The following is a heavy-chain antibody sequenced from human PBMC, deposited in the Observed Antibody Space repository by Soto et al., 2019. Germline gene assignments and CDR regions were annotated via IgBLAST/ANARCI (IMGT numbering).Heavy chain of an antibody. J-gene: IGHJ4*02. CDR1: GESFSGYY. Sequence: SETLSLTCAVSGESFSGYYWSWIRQPPGKGLEWIGQIFHGGGTNYSPSLKSRVTISVDTSKNQFSLELSSVTAADTAVYYCARPHYDSNTFYSFFDYWGQGTLVTVSS. V-gene: IGHV4-34*12. D-gene: IGHD3-22*01. CDR3: ARPHYDSNTFYSFFDY. CDR2: IFHGGGT.